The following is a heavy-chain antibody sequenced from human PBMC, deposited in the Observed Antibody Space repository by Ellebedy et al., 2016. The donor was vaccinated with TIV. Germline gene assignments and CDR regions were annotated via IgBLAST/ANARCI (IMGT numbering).Heavy chain of an antibody. CDR3: ARHRVGTTSGRAPYDF. D-gene: IGHD1-1*01. Sequence: MPSETLSLTCTVSGGTISNNFYHWGWIRQPPGKGLEWIGSVYCSGSAYYNPSLKSRVAIPVDTSKGQFSLTLNSLTAADTAVYYCARHRVGTTSGRAPYDFWGQGTLVTVSP. J-gene: IGHJ4*02. CDR2: VYCSGSA. CDR1: GGTISNNFYH. V-gene: IGHV4-39*01.